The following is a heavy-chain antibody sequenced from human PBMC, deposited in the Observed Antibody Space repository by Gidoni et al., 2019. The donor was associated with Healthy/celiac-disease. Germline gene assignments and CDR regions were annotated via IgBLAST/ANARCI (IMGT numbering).Heavy chain of an antibody. CDR3: ARMYYYDSSGSPLDY. V-gene: IGHV3-30*04. Sequence: QVQLVESGGGVVQPGRSLRLSCAASGFPFRSYAMHWVRQAPGKGLEWVAVISYDGSNKYYADSVKGRFTISRDNSKNTLYLQMNSLRAEDTAVYYCARMYYYDSSGSPLDYWGQGTLVTVSS. CDR2: ISYDGSNK. J-gene: IGHJ4*02. CDR1: GFPFRSYA. D-gene: IGHD3-22*01.